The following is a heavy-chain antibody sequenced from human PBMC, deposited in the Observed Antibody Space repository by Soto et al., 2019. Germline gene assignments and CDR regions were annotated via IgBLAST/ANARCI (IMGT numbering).Heavy chain of an antibody. CDR3: ARVLGSSGWYFSHQLEYFQH. CDR1: GFTFSSYW. CDR2: INSDGSST. V-gene: IGHV3-74*01. J-gene: IGHJ1*01. Sequence: GGSLRLSCAASGFTFSSYWMHWVRQAPGKGLVWVSRINSDGSSTSYADSVKGRFTISRDNAKNTLYLQMNSLRAEDTAVYYCARVLGSSGWYFSHQLEYFQHWGQGTLVTVSS. D-gene: IGHD6-19*01.